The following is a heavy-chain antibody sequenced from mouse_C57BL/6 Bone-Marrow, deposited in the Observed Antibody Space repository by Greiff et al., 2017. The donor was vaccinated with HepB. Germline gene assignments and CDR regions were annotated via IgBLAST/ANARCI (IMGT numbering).Heavy chain of an antibody. J-gene: IGHJ1*03. CDR3: ASPRITTVVATNFDV. D-gene: IGHD1-1*01. Sequence: EVQVVESGGDLVKPGGSLKLSCAASGFTFSSYGMSWVRQTPDKRLEWVATISSGGSYTYYPDSVKGRFTISRDNAKNTLYLQMSSLKSEDTAMYYCASPRITTVVATNFDVWGTGATVTVSS. V-gene: IGHV5-6*01. CDR1: GFTFSSYG. CDR2: ISSGGSYT.